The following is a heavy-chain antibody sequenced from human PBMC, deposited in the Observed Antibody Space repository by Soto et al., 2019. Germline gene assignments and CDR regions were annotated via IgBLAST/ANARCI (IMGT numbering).Heavy chain of an antibody. V-gene: IGHV3-43*01. D-gene: IGHD3-10*01. Sequence: GGSLIRSCAASGFTFVAYNLHWVRQAPGKGLEWVSLISWDGGSTYYADSVKGRFTISRDNSKNSLYLQMNSLRTEDTALYYCAKDRSSAILSYGMDVWGQGT. CDR3: AKDRSSAILSYGMDV. J-gene: IGHJ6*02. CDR1: GFTFVAYN. CDR2: ISWDGGST.